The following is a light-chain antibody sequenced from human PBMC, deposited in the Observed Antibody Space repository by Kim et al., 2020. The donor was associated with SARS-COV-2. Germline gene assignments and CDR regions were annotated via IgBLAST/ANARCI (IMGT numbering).Light chain of an antibody. V-gene: IGKV1-39*01. CDR3: QRSFT. J-gene: IGKJ1*01. CDR2: ATS. Sequence: SLSASVGDIVTITCRTSDTISTYLNWYQQKPGKAPKLLIYATSNLQGGVPSRFSGSGSGTVFTLTISSLQPEDFATYYCQRSFTFGQGTKVDIK. CDR1: DTISTY.